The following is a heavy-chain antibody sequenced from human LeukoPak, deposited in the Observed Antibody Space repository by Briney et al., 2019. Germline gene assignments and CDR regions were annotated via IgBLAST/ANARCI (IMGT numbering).Heavy chain of an antibody. V-gene: IGHV3-7*01. CDR1: GFTFSSYW. CDR3: ARAISSSWCFYYYYLDV. J-gene: IGHJ6*03. CDR2: INQDGSEK. Sequence: PGESLRLSCAASGFTFSSYWMSWVRQAPGKGLEWVANINQDGSEKYYLASVKGRITISRDNAKNSLYLQMNSVRAGDTAVYCCARAISSSWCFYYYYLDVWGKGTTVTVSS. D-gene: IGHD6-13*01.